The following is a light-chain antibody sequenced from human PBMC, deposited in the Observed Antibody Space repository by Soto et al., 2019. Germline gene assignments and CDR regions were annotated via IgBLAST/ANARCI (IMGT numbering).Light chain of an antibody. CDR3: QQSYSTPRT. J-gene: IGKJ1*01. Sequence: DIQITQSPSSLSASVGDRVTITCRASQSISSYLNWYQQKPGKAPKLLIYAASSLQSGVPSRFSGSGSGTDFTLTISSLQPEDFATYYCQQSYSTPRTFGQGTTVDIK. V-gene: IGKV1-39*01. CDR1: QSISSY. CDR2: AAS.